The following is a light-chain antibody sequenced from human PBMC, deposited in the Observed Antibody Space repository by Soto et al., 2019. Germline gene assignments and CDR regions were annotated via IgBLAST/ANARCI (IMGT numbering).Light chain of an antibody. CDR2: AAS. Sequence: EIVLTQSPGTLSLSPGDRATLSCRASQSVSSSFLAWYQQKPGQTPRLLIYAASSRATGIPVRFSGSGSGTDFTLTINSLEPEDFAVYYCQQHRSSPPGYSFGQGTRLEIK. J-gene: IGKJ2*01. CDR1: QSVSSSF. V-gene: IGKV3-20*01. CDR3: QQHRSSPPGYS.